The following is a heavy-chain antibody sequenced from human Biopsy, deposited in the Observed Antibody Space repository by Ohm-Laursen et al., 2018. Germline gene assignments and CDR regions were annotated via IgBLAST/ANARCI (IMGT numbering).Heavy chain of an antibody. J-gene: IGHJ4*02. V-gene: IGHV1-18*04. CDR3: ARDRWPHVTLLGLVVFDF. CDR2: ISPYNGDT. Sequence: GSSVKVSCKASGYTFTNYGISWVRQAPGQGLEWMGWISPYNGDTDYAQKLQGRVTMTTDTSTSTAHMDLRSLRSDDTAVYYCARDRWPHVTLLGLVVFDFWGQGTLVIVSS. CDR1: GYTFTNYG. D-gene: IGHD3-3*01.